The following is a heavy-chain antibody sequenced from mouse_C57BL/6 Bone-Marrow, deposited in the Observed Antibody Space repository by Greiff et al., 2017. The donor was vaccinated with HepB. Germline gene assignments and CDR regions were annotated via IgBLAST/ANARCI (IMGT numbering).Heavy chain of an antibody. J-gene: IGHJ2*01. D-gene: IGHD1-2*01. V-gene: IGHV1-72*01. CDR2: IDPNSGGT. CDR1: GYTFTSYW. Sequence: VQLQQPGAELVKPGASVKLSCKASGYTFTSYWMHWVKQRPGRGLEWIGRIDPNSGGTKYNEKFKSKATLTVDKPSSTAYMQISSLTSEESAVYYCARETTAWDWGQGTTLTVSS. CDR3: ARETTAWD.